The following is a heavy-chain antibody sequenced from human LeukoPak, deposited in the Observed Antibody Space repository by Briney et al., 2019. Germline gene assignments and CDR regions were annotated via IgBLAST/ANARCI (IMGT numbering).Heavy chain of an antibody. D-gene: IGHD2-2*01. J-gene: IGHJ2*01. CDR2: IYYSGST. CDR3: AREVLVPAAISEETYWYFDL. Sequence: SETLSLTCTVSGGSISSGSYYWSWIRQPPGKGLGWMGYIYYSGSTNYNPPLKSRVTISVDTSKNQFSLKLSSVTAADTAVYYCAREVLVPAAISEETYWYFDLWGRGTLVTVSS. CDR1: GGSISSGSYY. V-gene: IGHV4-61*01.